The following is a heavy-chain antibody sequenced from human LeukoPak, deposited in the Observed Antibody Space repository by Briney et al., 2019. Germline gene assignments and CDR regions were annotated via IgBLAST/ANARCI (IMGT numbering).Heavy chain of an antibody. CDR2: IKSKTDGGTT. V-gene: IGHV3-15*01. Sequence: GGSLRLSCAASGFTFSNAWMSWVRKAPGKGLEGVDRIKSKTDGGTTDYPAPVKCRFTISRDDSKNSLYLQMNSLKPEDTAVYYCNTVLLWCEELFFDYWGRRTLVSVST. CDR3: NTVLLWCEELFFDY. D-gene: IGHD3-10*01. CDR1: GFTFSNAW. J-gene: IGHJ4*02.